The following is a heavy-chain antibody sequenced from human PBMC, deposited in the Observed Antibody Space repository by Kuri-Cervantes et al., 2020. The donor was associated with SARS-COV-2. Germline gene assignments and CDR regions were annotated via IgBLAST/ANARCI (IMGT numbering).Heavy chain of an antibody. CDR1: GFTFSSYW. J-gene: IGHJ5*02. CDR3: ARVYSGSYYNWFDP. V-gene: IGHV3-7*02. Sequence: GESLKISCAASGFTFSSYWMSWVRQAPGKGLEWVANIKQDGSEKYYVDSVKGRFTISRDNAKNSLYLQMNSLRAEDTAVYYCARVYSGSYYNWFDPWGQGTLVTVSS. CDR2: IKQDGSEK. D-gene: IGHD1-26*01.